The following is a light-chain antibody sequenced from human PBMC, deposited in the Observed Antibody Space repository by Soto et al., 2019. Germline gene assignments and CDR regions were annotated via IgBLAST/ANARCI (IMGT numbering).Light chain of an antibody. J-gene: IGKJ4*01. Sequence: EIVLTQSPGTLSLSPGDRATLSCRASQSVSFSYLAWYQQKAGQAPRLLIYGATSRATGIPDRFSGSESGTDLTLTISRLEPEDFAVYYYQQYGSSPLTFGGGTKVEIK. CDR1: QSVSFSY. CDR2: GAT. CDR3: QQYGSSPLT. V-gene: IGKV3-20*01.